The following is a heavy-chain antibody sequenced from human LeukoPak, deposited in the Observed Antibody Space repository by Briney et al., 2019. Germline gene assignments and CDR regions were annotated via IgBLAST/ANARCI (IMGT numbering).Heavy chain of an antibody. Sequence: GGSLRLSCAASGFTFSSYAMSWVRQAPGKGLEWVSAISGSGGSTYYADSVKGRFTISRDNSKNTLYLQMNSLRAEDTAVYYCASDTAMVIYYYYIDVWGKGTTVTVSS. V-gene: IGHV3-23*01. CDR2: ISGSGGST. D-gene: IGHD5-18*01. CDR1: GFTFSSYA. CDR3: ASDTAMVIYYYYIDV. J-gene: IGHJ6*03.